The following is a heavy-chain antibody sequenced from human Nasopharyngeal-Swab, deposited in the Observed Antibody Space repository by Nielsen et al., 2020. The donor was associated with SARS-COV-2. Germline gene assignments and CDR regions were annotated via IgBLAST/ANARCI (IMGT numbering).Heavy chain of an antibody. CDR3: ARSYYGAYYYGMDV. Sequence: GESLKISCAASGFTFSSYAMHWVRQAPGKGLEWVAVISYDGSNKHYADSVKGRFTISRDNSKNTLYLQMNSLRAEDTAVYYCARSYYGAYYYGMDVWGQGTTVTVSS. CDR1: GFTFSSYA. CDR2: ISYDGSNK. V-gene: IGHV3-30-3*01. J-gene: IGHJ6*02. D-gene: IGHD4-17*01.